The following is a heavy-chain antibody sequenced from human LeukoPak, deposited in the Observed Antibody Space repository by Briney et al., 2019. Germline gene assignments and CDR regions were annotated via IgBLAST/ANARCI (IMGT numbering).Heavy chain of an antibody. Sequence: ASVKVSCKASGYTFTSYAMHWARQAPGQRLEWLGWINAGNGNTKYSQKFQGRVTITRDTSASTAYMELSSLRSEDTAVYFCARGLSYSYGYDYWGQGTLVTVSS. CDR3: ARGLSYSYGYDY. V-gene: IGHV1-3*01. J-gene: IGHJ4*02. CDR1: GYTFTSYA. CDR2: INAGNGNT. D-gene: IGHD5-18*01.